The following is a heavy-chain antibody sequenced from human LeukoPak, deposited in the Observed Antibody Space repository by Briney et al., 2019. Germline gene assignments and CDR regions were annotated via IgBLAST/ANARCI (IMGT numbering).Heavy chain of an antibody. V-gene: IGHV3-23*01. D-gene: IGHD2-2*01. CDR2: ISGSGGTT. CDR3: AKDSQSTPGSLDY. Sequence: PGGSLRLSCVASGLTFSSYAMNWVRQAPGKGLQWVSSISGSGGTTYIADSVKGRFTISRDNSKNTLFLEMNSLRAEDTAVYYCAKDSQSTPGSLDYWGQGTLVTVSS. CDR1: GLTFSSYA. J-gene: IGHJ4*02.